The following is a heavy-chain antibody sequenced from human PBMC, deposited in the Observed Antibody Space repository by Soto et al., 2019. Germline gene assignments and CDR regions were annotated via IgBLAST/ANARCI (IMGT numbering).Heavy chain of an antibody. Sequence: SVKVSCKASGYTFTSYGISWVRQAPGQGLEWMGRIIPILGIANYAQKFQGRVTITADKSTSTAYMELSSLRSEDTAVYYCAGGYYDSSGCYYYNWFDPWGQGTLVTVSS. V-gene: IGHV1-69*04. CDR2: IIPILGIA. CDR3: AGGYYDSSGCYYYNWFDP. J-gene: IGHJ5*02. D-gene: IGHD3-22*01. CDR1: GYTFTSYG.